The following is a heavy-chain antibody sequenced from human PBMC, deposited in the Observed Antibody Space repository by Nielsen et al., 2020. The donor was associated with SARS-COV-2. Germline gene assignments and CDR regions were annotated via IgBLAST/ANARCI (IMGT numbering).Heavy chain of an antibody. CDR3: ARGYGSSGYKGGHLFDP. CDR2: INHIGST. Sequence: SETLSLTCAVYGGSFSGYYWNWIRQPPGKGLEWIGEINHIGSTNYNPSLKSRVTISVDTSKNQFSLKLSSVTAADTAVYYCARGYGSSGYKGGHLFDPWGQGTLVTVSS. V-gene: IGHV4-34*01. J-gene: IGHJ5*02. CDR1: GGSFSGYY. D-gene: IGHD3-22*01.